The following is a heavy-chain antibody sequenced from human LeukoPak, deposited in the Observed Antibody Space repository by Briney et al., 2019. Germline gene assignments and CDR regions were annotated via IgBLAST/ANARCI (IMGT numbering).Heavy chain of an antibody. D-gene: IGHD3-22*01. Sequence: ASVTVSFKASGYTVTSYYMHWVRQAPGQGLEWMAILNPSGGSSNDAQKFQGRATLTRATSTGTVYMELSSLRSEDTAVYYCATGGDSSGYQYFDYWGQGTLVTVSS. CDR1: GYTVTSYY. J-gene: IGHJ4*02. CDR2: LNPSGGSS. V-gene: IGHV1-46*01. CDR3: ATGGDSSGYQYFDY.